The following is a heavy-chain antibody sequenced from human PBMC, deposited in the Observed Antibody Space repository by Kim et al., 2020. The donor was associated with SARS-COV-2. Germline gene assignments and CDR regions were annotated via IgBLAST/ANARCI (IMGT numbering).Heavy chain of an antibody. CDR2: IYYSGST. V-gene: IGHV4-39*01. Sequence: SETLSLTCTVSGGSISSSRYYWGWIRQPPGKGLEWIGSIYYSGSTYYNPSLKSRVTISVDTSKNQFSLKLSSVTAADTAVYYCARRGGYNWFDPCGQGT. J-gene: IGHJ5*02. D-gene: IGHD3-16*01. CDR3: ARRGGYNWFDP. CDR1: GGSISSSRYY.